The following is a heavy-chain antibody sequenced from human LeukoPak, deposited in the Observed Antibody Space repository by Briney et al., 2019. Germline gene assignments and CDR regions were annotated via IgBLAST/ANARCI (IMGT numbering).Heavy chain of an antibody. CDR3: ARTTAAAASRDY. V-gene: IGHV4-59*01. J-gene: IGHJ4*02. CDR2: IYYSGST. CDR1: GGSISSYY. D-gene: IGHD6-13*01. Sequence: SETLSLTCTVSGGSISSYYWSWIRQPPGKGLEWIGYIYYSGSTNYNPSLKSRVTISVDTSKNQFSLKLSSVTAADTAVYYCARTTAAAASRDYWGQGTLVTVSS.